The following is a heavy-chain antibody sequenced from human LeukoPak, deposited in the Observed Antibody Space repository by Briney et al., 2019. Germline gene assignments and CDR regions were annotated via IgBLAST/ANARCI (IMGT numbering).Heavy chain of an antibody. D-gene: IGHD3-22*01. CDR1: GYTFTSYG. CDR3: ARDGYYYDSRD. J-gene: IGHJ4*02. Sequence: ASVKVSCKASGYTFTSYGINWVRQAPGQGLEWMGWISAYNGDTYYAQNFQGRVTMTTDTSTSTAYMELRSLRSDDTAVYYCARDGYYYDSRDWGQGTLVTVSS. V-gene: IGHV1-18*01. CDR2: ISAYNGDT.